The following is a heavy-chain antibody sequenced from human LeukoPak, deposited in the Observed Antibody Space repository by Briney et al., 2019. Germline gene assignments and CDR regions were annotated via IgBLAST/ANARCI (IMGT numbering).Heavy chain of an antibody. D-gene: IGHD6-13*01. CDR3: ASSVIAAASLSFDY. CDR2: IYYSGST. Sequence: SETLSLTCTVSGGSISSGDYYWSWIRQPPGKGLEWIGYIYYSGSTYYNPSLKSRVTISVDTSKNQFSLKLSSVTAADTAVYYCASSVIAAASLSFDYWGQGTLVTVSS. J-gene: IGHJ4*02. V-gene: IGHV4-30-4*02. CDR1: GGSISSGDYY.